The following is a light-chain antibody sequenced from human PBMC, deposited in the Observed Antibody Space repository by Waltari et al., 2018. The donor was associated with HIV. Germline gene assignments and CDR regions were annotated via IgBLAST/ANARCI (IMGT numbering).Light chain of an antibody. CDR2: DVS. V-gene: IGLV2-14*03. J-gene: IGLJ1*01. CDR1: SSDVGGYNH. CDR3: TSYTTINTYV. Sequence: QSALTQPASVSGSPGQSLTISCTGTSSDVGGYNHVSWYQHHPAKAPKLIIYDVSNRPSGVSNRFSGSKSGNTASLTISGLQAEDEADYYCTSYTTINTYVFGTGTKVTVL.